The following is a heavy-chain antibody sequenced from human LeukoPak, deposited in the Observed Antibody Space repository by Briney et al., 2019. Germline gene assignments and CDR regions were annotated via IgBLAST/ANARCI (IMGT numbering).Heavy chain of an antibody. CDR1: GGSFRGYY. J-gene: IGHJ5*02. D-gene: IGHD3-3*01. CDR2: INHSGTT. V-gene: IGHV4-34*01. Sequence: SETLSLTCAVYGGSFRGYYWSWIRQSPGKGLEWIGEINHSGTTNYNPSLKSRVTISVDTSKNQFSLKLTSMTAEDTAVHYCARSERLLQAPFDPWGRGTLVTVSS. CDR3: ARSERLLQAPFDP.